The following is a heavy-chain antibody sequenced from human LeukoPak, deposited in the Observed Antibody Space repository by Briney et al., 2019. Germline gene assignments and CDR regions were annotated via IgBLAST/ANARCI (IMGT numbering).Heavy chain of an antibody. D-gene: IGHD1-26*01. CDR1: GGSISSYY. J-gene: IGHJ4*02. Sequence: SETLSLTCTVSGGSISSYYWSWIRPPPGKGLEWIGYIYYSGSTNYNPSLQSRVTISVDTSKNQFSLKLSSVTAADTAVYYCAGQELLGRGNFDYWGQGTLVTVSS. V-gene: IGHV4-59*08. CDR2: IYYSGST. CDR3: AGQELLGRGNFDY.